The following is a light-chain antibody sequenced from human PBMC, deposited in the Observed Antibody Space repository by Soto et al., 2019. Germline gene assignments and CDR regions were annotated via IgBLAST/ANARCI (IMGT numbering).Light chain of an antibody. CDR3: SSYAGSNTVV. CDR2: EVS. Sequence: QSVLTQPPSASGSPGQSVTISCTGTSINVGGYNYVSWYQQQSGKAPKLLIYEVSKRPSGVPDRFSGSKSGNPASLTVSGLQAEDEADYYCSSYAGSNTVVFGGGTKLTVL. J-gene: IGLJ2*01. CDR1: SINVGGYNY. V-gene: IGLV2-8*01.